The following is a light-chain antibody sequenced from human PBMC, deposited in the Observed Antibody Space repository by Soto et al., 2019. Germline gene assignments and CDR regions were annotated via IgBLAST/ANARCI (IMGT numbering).Light chain of an antibody. CDR2: EVS. J-gene: IGLJ2*01. CDR3: SSSTSSSTLV. V-gene: IGLV2-14*01. CDR1: SSDVGGYNY. Sequence: SALTQPASVYGSPGQSITISCTGTSSDVGGYNYVSWYQQHPGKAPKLMIYEVSNRPSGVSNRCSGSKSGNTASLTISGLQSEDEADYYCSSSTSSSTLVVGGGTKLTV.